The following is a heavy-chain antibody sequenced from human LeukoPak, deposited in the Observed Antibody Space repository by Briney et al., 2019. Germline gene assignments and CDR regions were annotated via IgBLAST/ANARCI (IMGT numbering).Heavy chain of an antibody. J-gene: IGHJ4*02. CDR3: ARTSAEGASGRLFDY. V-gene: IGHV4-39*07. CDR2: INHSGST. D-gene: IGHD6-19*01. CDR1: GGSISSSSYY. Sequence: SETLSLTCTVSGGSISSSSYYWGWIRQPPGKGLEWIGEINHSGSTNYNPSLKSRVTISVDTSKNQFSLKLSSVTAADTAVYYCARTSAEGASGRLFDYWGQGTLVTVSS.